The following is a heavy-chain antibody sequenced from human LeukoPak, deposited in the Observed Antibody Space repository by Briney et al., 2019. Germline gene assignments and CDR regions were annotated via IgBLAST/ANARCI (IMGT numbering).Heavy chain of an antibody. V-gene: IGHV3-30*01. CDR2: ISYDGSNK. J-gene: IGHJ4*02. D-gene: IGHD5-12*01. CDR3: ARDAGVVADPYYFDH. CDR1: GFTFSSYA. Sequence: GGSLSLSCAASGFTFSSYAMHWVRQAPGKGLERVAVISYDGSNKYYADSVKRRFTISRDNSKNTLYLQMNSLRAEETAVYYCARDAGVVADPYYFDHWGQGTLVTVSS.